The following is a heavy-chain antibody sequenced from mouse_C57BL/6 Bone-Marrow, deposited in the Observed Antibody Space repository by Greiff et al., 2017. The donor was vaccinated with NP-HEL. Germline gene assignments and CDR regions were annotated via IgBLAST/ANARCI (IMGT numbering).Heavy chain of an antibody. Sequence: EVMLVESGGGLVKPGGSLKLSCAASGFTFSSYAMSWVRQTPEKRLAWVATISDGGSYTYYPDNVKGRFTISRDNAKNNLYLQMSHLKSEDTAMYYCARDDGYSLYWYFDVWGTGTTVTVSS. V-gene: IGHV5-4*01. CDR1: GFTFSSYA. J-gene: IGHJ1*03. CDR3: ARDDGYSLYWYFDV. CDR2: ISDGGSYT. D-gene: IGHD2-3*01.